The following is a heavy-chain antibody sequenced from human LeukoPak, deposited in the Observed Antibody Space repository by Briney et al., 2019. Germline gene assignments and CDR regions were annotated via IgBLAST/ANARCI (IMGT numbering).Heavy chain of an antibody. CDR2: IKQDGSEK. CDR1: GFTFSSYW. Sequence: PGGSLRLSCAASGFTFSSYWMSWVRQAPGKGLEWVANIKQDGSEKYYVDSVKGRFTISRDNVKNSLYLQINSLRAEDTAVYYCARDRFKSWKQLWATLDYWGQGTLVTVSS. D-gene: IGHD5-18*01. V-gene: IGHV3-7*01. CDR3: ARDRFKSWKQLWATLDY. J-gene: IGHJ4*02.